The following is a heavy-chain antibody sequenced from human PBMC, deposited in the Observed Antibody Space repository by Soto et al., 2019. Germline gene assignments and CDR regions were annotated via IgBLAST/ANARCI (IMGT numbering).Heavy chain of an antibody. J-gene: IGHJ4*02. D-gene: IGHD5-12*01. Sequence: QIQLVQSGVEVKKPGASVKVSCKASGYTFTNYAISWVRQAPGQGLEWMGWISGYNGNTDYAQKFQGRLTMTTDTSTTTAYMELRRLRSDDTAVYYCARDRGAAEYWGQGTLVTVSS. CDR2: ISGYNGNT. CDR1: GYTFTNYA. CDR3: ARDRGAAEY. V-gene: IGHV1-18*01.